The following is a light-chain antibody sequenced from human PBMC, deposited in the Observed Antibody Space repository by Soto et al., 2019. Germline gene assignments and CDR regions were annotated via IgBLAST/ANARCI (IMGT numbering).Light chain of an antibody. CDR3: QQYNNWPRT. Sequence: EIALTHSPGTLSLSPWEIATLSCRASQSVDSSLAWYQQKPGQAPRLLIHGASTRATGIPARFSGSGSGTEFTLTISSLQSEDFAVYYCQQYNNWPRTFGQGTKVDIK. CDR1: QSVDSS. J-gene: IGKJ1*01. V-gene: IGKV3-15*01. CDR2: GAS.